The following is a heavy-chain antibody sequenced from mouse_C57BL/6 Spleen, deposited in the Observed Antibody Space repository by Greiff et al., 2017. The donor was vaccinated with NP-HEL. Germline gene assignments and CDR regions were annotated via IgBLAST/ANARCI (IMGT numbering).Heavy chain of an antibody. Sequence: VQLKQSGPELVKPGASVKMSCKASGYTFTDYNMHWVKQSHGKSLEWIGYINPNNGGSSYNQKFKGKATLTVNKSSSTAYMELRSLTSEDSAVYYCARGNWDWYFDVWGTGTTVTVSS. D-gene: IGHD4-1*01. J-gene: IGHJ1*03. CDR1: GYTFTDYN. V-gene: IGHV1-22*01. CDR2: INPNNGGS. CDR3: ARGNWDWYFDV.